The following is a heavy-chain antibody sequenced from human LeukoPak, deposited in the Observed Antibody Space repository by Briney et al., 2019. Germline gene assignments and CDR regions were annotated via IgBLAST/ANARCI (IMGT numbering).Heavy chain of an antibody. V-gene: IGHV4-4*07. CDR3: ARRAANYYGMDV. D-gene: IGHD6-13*01. CDR2: IYTRGRT. J-gene: IGHJ6*02. CDR1: GGSINSYY. Sequence: SETLSLTCTVSGGSINSYYWSWIRQPAGKGLEWIGHIYTRGRTNFNPSLKSRVSMLVDTSKNQFSLKLSSVTAADTAVYYCARRAANYYGMDVWGQGTTVTVSS.